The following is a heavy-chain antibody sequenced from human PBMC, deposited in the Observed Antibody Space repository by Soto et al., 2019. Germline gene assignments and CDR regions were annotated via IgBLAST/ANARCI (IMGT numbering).Heavy chain of an antibody. CDR3: ARSSILEWLLGPFDY. V-gene: IGHV4-31*03. D-gene: IGHD3-3*01. J-gene: IGHJ4*02. CDR2: IYYSGST. Sequence: SETLSLTCTVSGGSISSGGYYWSWIRQHPGKGLEWIGYIYYSGSTYYNPSLKSRVTISVDTSKNQFSLKLSSVTAADTAVYYCARSSILEWLLGPFDYWGQGTLVTVSS. CDR1: GGSISSGGYY.